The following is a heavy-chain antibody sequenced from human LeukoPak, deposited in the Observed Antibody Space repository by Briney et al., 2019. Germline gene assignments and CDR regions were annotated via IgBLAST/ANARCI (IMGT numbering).Heavy chain of an antibody. V-gene: IGHV1-69*13. CDR1: GGTFSSYA. Sequence: GASVKVSCKASGGTFSSYAISWVRQAPGQGLEWMGGIIPIFGTANYAQKFQGRVTITADESTSTAYMELSSLRSEDTAVCYCARALHYGSGSLGYMDVWGKGTTVTISS. J-gene: IGHJ6*03. D-gene: IGHD3-10*01. CDR2: IIPIFGTA. CDR3: ARALHYGSGSLGYMDV.